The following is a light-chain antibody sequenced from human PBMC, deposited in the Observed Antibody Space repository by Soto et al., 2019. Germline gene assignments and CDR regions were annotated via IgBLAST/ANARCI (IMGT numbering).Light chain of an antibody. V-gene: IGKV1-27*01. CDR3: QKYNSAPQT. J-gene: IGKJ1*01. CDR2: SAS. Sequence: DIQMTQSPSSLSASVGDRVTITCRASQDINNYLAWYQQKPGKVPKLLIYSASTLQSGVPSRFSGSGSGTDFTLTISSQQPEDVATYYCQKYNSAPQTFGQGTKVEIK. CDR1: QDINNY.